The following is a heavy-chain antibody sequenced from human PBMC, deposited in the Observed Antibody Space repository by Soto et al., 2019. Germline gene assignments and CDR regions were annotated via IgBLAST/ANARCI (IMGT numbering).Heavy chain of an antibody. V-gene: IGHV1-69*06. D-gene: IGHD1-26*01. CDR3: ARDRQILGKRQYYYYGMDV. CDR1: GGTFSSYA. CDR2: IIPIFGTA. J-gene: IGHJ6*02. Sequence: SVKVSCKASGGTFSSYAISWVRQAPGQGLEWMGGIIPIFGTANYAQKFQGRVTITADKSTRTAYMELSSLRSEDTAVYYCARDRQILGKRQYYYYGMDVWGQGTKVTVSS.